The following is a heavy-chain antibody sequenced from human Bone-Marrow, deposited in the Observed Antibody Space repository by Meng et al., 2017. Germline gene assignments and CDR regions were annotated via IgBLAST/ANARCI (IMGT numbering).Heavy chain of an antibody. CDR3: ARDGTVTTDRFTGAFDI. CDR2: INPSGGST. V-gene: IGHV1-46*01. D-gene: IGHD4-17*01. J-gene: IGHJ3*02. Sequence: ASVQVSCKASGYTFTSYYMHWVRQAPGQGLEWMGIINPSGGSTSYAQKFQGRVTMTRDTSTSTVYMELSSLRSEDTAVYYCARDGTVTTDRFTGAFDIWGQGTMVTVSS. CDR1: GYTFTSYY.